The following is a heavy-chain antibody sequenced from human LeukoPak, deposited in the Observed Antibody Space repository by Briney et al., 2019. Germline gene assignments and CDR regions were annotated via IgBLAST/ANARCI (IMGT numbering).Heavy chain of an antibody. J-gene: IGHJ4*02. CDR3: ARGSRGYSSRTFDY. CDR1: GGSFSGYY. D-gene: IGHD6-13*01. V-gene: IGHV4-34*01. Sequence: PSETLSLTCAVYGGSFSGYYWSWIRQPPGKGLEWIGEINHSGSTDYNPSLKSRVTISEDTSKNQFSLKLSSVTATDTAVYYCARGSRGYSSRTFDYWGQGTLVTVSS. CDR2: INHSGST.